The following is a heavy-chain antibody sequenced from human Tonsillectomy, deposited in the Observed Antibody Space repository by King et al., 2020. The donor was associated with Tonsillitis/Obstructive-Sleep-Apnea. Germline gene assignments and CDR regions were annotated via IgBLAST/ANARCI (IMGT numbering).Heavy chain of an antibody. J-gene: IGHJ6*02. CDR2: MYYSGST. CDR3: ARHPTYYYDRSGYRYGMDV. D-gene: IGHD3-22*01. CDR1: GGSISSYY. V-gene: IGHV4-59*08. Sequence: LQLQESGPGLVKPSETLSLTCTVSGGSISSYYWSWIRQPPGKGLEWIGYMYYSGSTNYNPSLKSRVTISVETSKNQFSLKLSSVTAAYTAVYYCARHPTYYYDRSGYRYGMDVWGQGTTVTVSS.